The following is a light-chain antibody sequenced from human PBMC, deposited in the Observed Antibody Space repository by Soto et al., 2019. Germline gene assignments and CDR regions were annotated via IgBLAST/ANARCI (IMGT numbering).Light chain of an antibody. V-gene: IGLV1-44*01. J-gene: IGLJ2*01. CDR2: THN. CDR3: AAWGDRLNGVV. Sequence: QSALTQAPSASGTPGQRVTISCSGSSSNIGSNIVNWYQQLPGTAPKLLIYTHNQRPSGVPDRFSGSKSGTSASLAITGLQAGDEGDYFCAAWGDRLNGVVFGGGTKLTVL. CDR1: SSNIGSNI.